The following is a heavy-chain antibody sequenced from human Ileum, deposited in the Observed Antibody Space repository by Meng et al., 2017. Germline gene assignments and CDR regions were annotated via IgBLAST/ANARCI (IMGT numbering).Heavy chain of an antibody. CDR2: IEGNGRHI. V-gene: IGHV3-7*01. J-gene: IGHJ4*02. Sequence: GESLKISCAASGFTFSRYWMSWVRQAPGKGLEWVANIEGNGRHIYYVDSVKGRFVISRDNAKNSLYLQMNSLRAEDTAVYYCAYLVGSGAYYPPSNYWGQGTLVTVSS. CDR1: GFTFSRYW. CDR3: AYLVGSGAYYPPSNY. D-gene: IGHD3-10*01.